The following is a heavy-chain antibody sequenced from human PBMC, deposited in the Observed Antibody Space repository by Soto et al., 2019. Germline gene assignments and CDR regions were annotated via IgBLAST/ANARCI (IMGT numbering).Heavy chain of an antibody. D-gene: IGHD6-13*01. V-gene: IGHV1-18*01. CDR2: ISAYNGNT. J-gene: IGHJ5*02. CDR1: GYTFTSYG. Sequence: QVQLVQSGAEVKKPGASVKVSCKASGYTFTSYGISWVRQAPEQGLEWMGWISAYNGNTNYAQKLQGRVTMTTDTSTSTAYMELRSLRSDDTAVYYCAREFSLGPGSSWTWGWFDPWGQGTLVTVSS. CDR3: AREFSLGPGSSWTWGWFDP.